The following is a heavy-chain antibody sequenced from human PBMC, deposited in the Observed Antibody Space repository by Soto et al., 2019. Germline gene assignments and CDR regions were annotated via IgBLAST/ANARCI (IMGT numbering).Heavy chain of an antibody. Sequence: EVQLVESGGGLVKPGGSLRLSCAASGFTFSSYSMNWVRQAPGKGLEWVSSISSSSSYIYYADSVKGRFTISRDNAKNSLYLQMNSLRAEDTAVYYCARPLYSTAMASPFDYWGQGTLVTVSS. CDR3: ARPLYSTAMASPFDY. D-gene: IGHD5-18*01. V-gene: IGHV3-21*01. CDR2: ISSSSSYI. CDR1: GFTFSSYS. J-gene: IGHJ4*02.